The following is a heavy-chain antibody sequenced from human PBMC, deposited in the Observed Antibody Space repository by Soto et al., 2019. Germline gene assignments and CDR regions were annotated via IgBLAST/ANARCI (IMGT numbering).Heavy chain of an antibody. Sequence: QVQLVQSGAEAKKPGASVKVSCKASVYTFISYGISWVRQAPGQGLEWMGWSSSYNGNTNYAQKLQGRVTITTDTPTTTAYMELRSLRSDDTPVYYCGRARPTSSIPARDEYYAMDVWAKGTTATVPS. J-gene: IGHJ6*04. V-gene: IGHV1-18*01. CDR1: VYTFISYG. CDR2: SSSYNGNT. CDR3: GRARPTSSIPARDEYYAMDV. D-gene: IGHD6-6*01.